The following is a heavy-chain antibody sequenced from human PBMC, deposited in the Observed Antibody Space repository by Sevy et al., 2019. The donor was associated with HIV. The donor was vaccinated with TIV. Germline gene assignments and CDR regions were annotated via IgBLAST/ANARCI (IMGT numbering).Heavy chain of an antibody. Sequence: GGSLRLSCAASGFTFSSYAMSWVRQAPGKGLEWVSAISGRGGSTYYADSVKGRFTISRDNSKNTLYLQMNSLRAEDTAVYYCAGYSRITMVRGVVNWFDPWGQGTLVTVSS. D-gene: IGHD3-10*01. CDR1: GFTFSSYA. CDR3: AGYSRITMVRGVVNWFDP. V-gene: IGHV3-23*01. J-gene: IGHJ5*02. CDR2: ISGRGGST.